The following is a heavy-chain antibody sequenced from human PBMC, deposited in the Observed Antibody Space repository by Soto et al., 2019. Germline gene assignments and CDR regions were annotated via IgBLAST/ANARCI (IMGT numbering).Heavy chain of an antibody. Sequence: EVHLLDSGGGLVQPGGSLRLSCAASGFTFSNYVMSWVRQAPGKGLEWVSSISGSGDNTYYADSVKGRFTISRDNSKNTLFLQMNSLRAEDTAVYYCAKLPLVLAVGFVYWGQGALFTVSS. J-gene: IGHJ4*02. V-gene: IGHV3-23*01. CDR1: GFTFSNYV. CDR3: AKLPLVLAVGFVY. D-gene: IGHD3-10*01. CDR2: ISGSGDNT.